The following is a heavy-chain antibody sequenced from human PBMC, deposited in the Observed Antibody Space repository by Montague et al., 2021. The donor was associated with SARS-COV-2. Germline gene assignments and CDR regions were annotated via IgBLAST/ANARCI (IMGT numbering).Heavy chain of an antibody. D-gene: IGHD2-15*01. CDR2: VYSNGDT. Sequence: SETLSLTCTVSGASMSGYHWSCIRRPAGKTLLWIGRVYSNGDTTYNHSSQSRLTMSVDNSDRQLSLKLTSVSAADTAIYYCARGSQYSYQPFDYWGQGNLVTVSS. V-gene: IGHV4-4*07. CDR3: ARGSQYSYQPFDY. J-gene: IGHJ4*02. CDR1: GASMSGYH.